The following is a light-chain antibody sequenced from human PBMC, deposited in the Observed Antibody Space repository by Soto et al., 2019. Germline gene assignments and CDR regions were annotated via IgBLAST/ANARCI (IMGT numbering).Light chain of an antibody. J-gene: IGKJ3*01. Sequence: EIVLTQSPATLSLSPGERATLSCRASQSVSSYLAWYQQNPGQAPRLLIYDASNRATGIPARFSGSGSGTDFTLTIGSLEPEDFAVYYCQQRSNWPLTFGPGTKVDIK. CDR1: QSVSSY. CDR3: QQRSNWPLT. V-gene: IGKV3-11*01. CDR2: DAS.